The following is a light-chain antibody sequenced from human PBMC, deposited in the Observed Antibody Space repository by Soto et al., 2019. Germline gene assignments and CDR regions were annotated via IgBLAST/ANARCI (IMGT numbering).Light chain of an antibody. CDR1: QGISSY. V-gene: IGKV1-9*01. CDR2: AAS. CDR3: QQRSVWPIT. J-gene: IGKJ5*01. Sequence: DVQLTQSPSFLSASVGDRVTITCRASQGISSYLAWYQKKPGKAPKLLMYAASTLQSGVPSRFSGSGSGTEFTLTISGLEPEDFAVYYCQQRSVWPITFGQGTRLEIK.